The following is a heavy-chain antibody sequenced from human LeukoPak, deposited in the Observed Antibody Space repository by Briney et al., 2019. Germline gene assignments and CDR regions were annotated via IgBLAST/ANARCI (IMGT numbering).Heavy chain of an antibody. V-gene: IGHV3-21*04. J-gene: IGHJ4*02. CDR2: ISSSSSYI. Sequence: GGSLRLSCAASGFTFSSYSMNSVRQPPGKGLEWVSSISSSSSYIYYADSVKGRFTISRDNAKNSLFLQMNSLRAEDTAVYYCARALGLRFLEWLLSLGYWGQGTLVTVSS. CDR3: ARALGLRFLEWLLSLGY. D-gene: IGHD3-3*01. CDR1: GFTFSSYS.